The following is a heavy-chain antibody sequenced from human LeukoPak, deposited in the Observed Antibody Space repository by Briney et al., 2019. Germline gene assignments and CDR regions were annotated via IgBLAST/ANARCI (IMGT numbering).Heavy chain of an antibody. D-gene: IGHD4-23*01. CDR3: AKADSYGGNSQLFDF. V-gene: IGHV3-23*01. CDR2: IDGSGAST. Sequence: GGSLRLSCGASGFTFSSYAMSWVRQAPGKGLEWVSAIDGSGASTYYADSVKGRFTISRDNSKNTLFLQMNSLAVEDTAVYYCAKADSYGGNSQLFDFWGQGTLVTVSS. J-gene: IGHJ4*02. CDR1: GFTFSSYA.